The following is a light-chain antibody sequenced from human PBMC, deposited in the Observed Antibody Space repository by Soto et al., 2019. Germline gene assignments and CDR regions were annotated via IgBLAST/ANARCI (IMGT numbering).Light chain of an antibody. CDR1: QGIRKD. CDR3: LQQNSYPLT. J-gene: IGKJ4*01. CDR2: AAS. Sequence: DIQMTQSPSSLSASVGDRVTITCRASQGIRKDLGWYQQKPGKAPKRLIYAASSLQSGVPSRFSGSGSGTXXXXXXSSXXXXXXXXXYCLQQNSYPLTFGGGTKVEIK. V-gene: IGKV1-17*01.